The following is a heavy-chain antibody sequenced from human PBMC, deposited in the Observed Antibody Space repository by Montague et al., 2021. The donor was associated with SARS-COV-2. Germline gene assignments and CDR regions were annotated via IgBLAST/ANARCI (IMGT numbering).Heavy chain of an antibody. CDR1: GGSISSSSYY. J-gene: IGHJ4*02. V-gene: IGHV4-39*01. CDR2: IYYRGST. D-gene: IGHD6-19*01. CDR3: ATQRRPSGWIPGPFDF. Sequence: SETLSLTCTVSGGSISSSSYYWAWIRQPPGKGLEWIGSIYYRGSTYYNPSLKSRVFISVDTSKNQLSLTLTSVTAADTAVYYCATQRRPSGWIPGPFDFWGQGTLIGVSS.